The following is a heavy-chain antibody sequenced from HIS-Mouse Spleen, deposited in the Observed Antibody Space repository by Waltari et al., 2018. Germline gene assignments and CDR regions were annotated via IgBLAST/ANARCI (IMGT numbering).Heavy chain of an antibody. Sequence: VQKVAAVAGSIVDGASLRRLRAARGFSCSRAAMTRSLQPPGKGLEWVSVIYCGGSTYYAGSVKGRFTISRDNSKSTLYLQMNSLRAEDTAVYYCARHYYYGSGSYYFDYWGQGTLVTVSS. D-gene: IGHD3-10*01. CDR3: ARHYYYGSGSYYFDY. CDR2: IYCGGST. J-gene: IGHJ4*02. CDR1: GFSCSRAA. V-gene: IGHV3-53*01.